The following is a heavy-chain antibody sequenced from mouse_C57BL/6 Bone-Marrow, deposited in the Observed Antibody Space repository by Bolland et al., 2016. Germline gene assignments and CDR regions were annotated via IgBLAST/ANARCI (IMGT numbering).Heavy chain of an antibody. D-gene: IGHD1-1*01. V-gene: IGHV1-26*01. Sequence: TSYNQKFKGKATLTVDKSSSTAYMELRSLTSEDSAVYYCARDGSSYFFAYWGQGTLV. CDR3: ARDGSSYFFAY. J-gene: IGHJ3*01. CDR2: T.